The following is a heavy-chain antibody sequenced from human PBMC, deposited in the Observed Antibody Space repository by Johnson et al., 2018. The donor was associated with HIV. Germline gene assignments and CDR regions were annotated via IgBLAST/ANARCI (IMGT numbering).Heavy chain of an antibody. Sequence: QVQLVESGGGVVQPGRSLRLSCAASGFTFSSYAMHWVRQAPGKGLEWVAVISYDGSNKYYADSVKGRFTISRDNSKNTLYQQMNSLRAEDTAVYYCAQEGPLTVTTVMDAFDIWGQGTMVTVSS. CDR2: ISYDGSNK. V-gene: IGHV3-30-3*02. CDR3: AQEGPLTVTTVMDAFDI. J-gene: IGHJ3*02. CDR1: GFTFSSYA. D-gene: IGHD4-17*01.